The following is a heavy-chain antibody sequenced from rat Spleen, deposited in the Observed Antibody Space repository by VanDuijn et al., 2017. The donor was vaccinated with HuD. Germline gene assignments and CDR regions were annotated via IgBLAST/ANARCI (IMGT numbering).Heavy chain of an antibody. CDR1: GFTFSDYN. Sequence: EVHLVESGGGLVQPGRSLKLSCAASGFTFSDYNMAWVRQAPGKGLEWVSSISSEGVNTYYPDSVKGRFTISRNNAENTVYLQMDSLRSEDTATYYCAVSGYGYWGQGVMVTVSS. D-gene: IGHD4-3*01. J-gene: IGHJ2*01. CDR3: AVSGYGY. CDR2: ISSEGVNT. V-gene: IGHV5-25*01.